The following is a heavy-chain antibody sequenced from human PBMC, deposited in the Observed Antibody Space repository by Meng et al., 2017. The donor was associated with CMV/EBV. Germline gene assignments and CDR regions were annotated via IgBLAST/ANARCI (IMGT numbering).Heavy chain of an antibody. V-gene: IGHV4-34*01. CDR1: GGSFSGYF. CDR2: INHSGST. CDR3: ARDNDFWSGSIDY. D-gene: IGHD3-3*01. J-gene: IGHJ4*02. Sequence: AVYGGSFSGYFWSWIRQPPGKGLEWIGEINHSGSTNSNPSLKSRVTISVDTSKNQFSLKLSSVTAADTAVYYCARDNDFWSGSIDYWGQGTLVTVSS.